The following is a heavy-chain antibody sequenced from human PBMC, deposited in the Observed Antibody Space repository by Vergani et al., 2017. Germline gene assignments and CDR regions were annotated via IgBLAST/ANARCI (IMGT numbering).Heavy chain of an antibody. V-gene: IGHV5-51*01. Sequence: EVQLVQSGAEVKKPGESLKISCKGSGYSFTSYWIGWVRQMPGKGLEWMGIIYPGDSDTRYSPSFQGQVTISADKSISTAYLQWSSLKASDTAMYYCARXPTPFGVVVIAEENAFDIWGQGTMVTVSS. CDR2: IYPGDSDT. D-gene: IGHD2-21*01. J-gene: IGHJ3*02. CDR3: ARXPTPFGVVVIAEENAFDI. CDR1: GYSFTSYW.